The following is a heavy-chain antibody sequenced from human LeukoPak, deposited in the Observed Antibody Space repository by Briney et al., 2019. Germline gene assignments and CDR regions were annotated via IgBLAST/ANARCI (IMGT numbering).Heavy chain of an antibody. Sequence: ASVTVSCKASGYTFTGYYMHWVRQAPGQGLEWMGWINPNSGGTNYAQKFQGRVTITADESTSTAYMELSSLRSEDTAVYYCARGELRITGTTSPYYYYMDVWGKGTTVTISS. V-gene: IGHV1-2*02. D-gene: IGHD1-20*01. CDR1: GYTFTGYY. CDR3: ARGELRITGTTSPYYYYMDV. J-gene: IGHJ6*03. CDR2: INPNSGGT.